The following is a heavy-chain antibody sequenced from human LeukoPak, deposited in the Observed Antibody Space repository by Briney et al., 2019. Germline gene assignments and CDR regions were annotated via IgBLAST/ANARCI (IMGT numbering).Heavy chain of an antibody. Sequence: PGGSLRLSCAASGLPFSSYEMNWVRQAPGKGLEWVSYISSSGSTIYYADSEKGRFTISRDNAKNSLYLQMNSLRAEDTGVYYFERDGGRELGVYYSRDVWGKGTTVTISS. D-gene: IGHD3-16*01. CDR1: GLPFSSYE. V-gene: IGHV3-48*03. CDR2: ISSSGSTI. CDR3: ERDGGRELGVYYSRDV. J-gene: IGHJ6*03.